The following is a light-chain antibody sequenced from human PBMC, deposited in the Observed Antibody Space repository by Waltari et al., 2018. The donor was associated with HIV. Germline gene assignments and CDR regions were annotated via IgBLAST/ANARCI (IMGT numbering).Light chain of an antibody. Sequence: QSALTPPPSASESPGPPVPISCTGATTAHRGYNYVSRYQQHPGKAPKLMIYEVSKRPSGVPDRFSGSKSGNTASLTVSGLQAEDEADYYCSSYAGSNNLVFGGGTKLTVL. J-gene: IGLJ3*02. V-gene: IGLV2-8*01. CDR1: TTAHRGYNY. CDR2: EVS. CDR3: SSYAGSNNLV.